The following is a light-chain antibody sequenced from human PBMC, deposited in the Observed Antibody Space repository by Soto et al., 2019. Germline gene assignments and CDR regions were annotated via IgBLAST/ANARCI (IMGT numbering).Light chain of an antibody. Sequence: QSVLTQPASVSGSPGQSIAISCTGTSSDVGGYNFVSWFQQHPGKAPKLIIYEVSNRPSGVSNRFSGSKSGNTASLTISGLQAEDEADYYCNSYTRTTNTVAFGGGTKLTVL. CDR3: NSYTRTTNTVA. J-gene: IGLJ2*01. CDR2: EVS. CDR1: SSDVGGYNF. V-gene: IGLV2-14*01.